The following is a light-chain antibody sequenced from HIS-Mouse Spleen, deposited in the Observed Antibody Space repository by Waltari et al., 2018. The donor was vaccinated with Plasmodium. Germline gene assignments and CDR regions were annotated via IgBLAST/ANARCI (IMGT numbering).Light chain of an antibody. CDR2: AAS. CDR3: QKYNSAPWT. CDR1: QGISNY. J-gene: IGKJ1*01. Sequence: DIQLTQSPSSLSASVGDRVTITCRASQGISNYLAWYQQKPGKVPKLLIYAASTLQSGVPSRFSGSGSGAEVTLTISSLKPEDVATYYCQKYNSAPWTFGQGTKVEIK. V-gene: IGKV1-27*01.